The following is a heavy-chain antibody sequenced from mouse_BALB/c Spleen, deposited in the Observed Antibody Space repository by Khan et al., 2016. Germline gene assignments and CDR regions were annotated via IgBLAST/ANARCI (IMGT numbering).Heavy chain of an antibody. CDR2: INTYTGEP. CDR1: GYTFTNYG. D-gene: IGHD2-1*01. CDR3: AREGGYGSYFDY. Sequence: QIQLVQSGPELKKPGETVKISCKASGYTFTNYGMNWVKQAPGKGLKWMGWINTYTGEPTYADDFKGRFAFSLENSANTAYLQINNLRNEDMATYFCAREGGYGSYFDYWGQGTSLAVSS. V-gene: IGHV9-1*02. J-gene: IGHJ2*02.